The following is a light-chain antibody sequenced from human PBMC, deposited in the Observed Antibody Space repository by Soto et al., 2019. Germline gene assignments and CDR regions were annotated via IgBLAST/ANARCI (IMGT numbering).Light chain of an antibody. J-gene: IGLJ1*01. V-gene: IGLV2-14*02. CDR3: SPFTSTTTYV. Sequence: QSALTQPASVSGSPGQSIAISCTGTSSDVGSHDLVSWYQQQSGKVPKLIIYDVSSRPSGVSNRFSGSKSGNTASLTISGLQAEDEADYYCSPFTSTTTYVFGTGTKVTV. CDR1: SSDVGSHDL. CDR2: DVS.